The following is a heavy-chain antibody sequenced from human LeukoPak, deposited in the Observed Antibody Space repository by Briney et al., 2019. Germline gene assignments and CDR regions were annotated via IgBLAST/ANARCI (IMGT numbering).Heavy chain of an antibody. D-gene: IGHD6-13*01. CDR3: ARGPRSESIAAAGKFDC. CDR2: IIPIFGTA. V-gene: IGHV1-69*05. Sequence: SVKVSCKASGGTFSSYAISWVRQAPGQGLEWMGGIIPIFGTANYAQKFQGRVTITTDESTSTAYMELSSLRSEDTAVYYCARGPRSESIAAAGKFDCWGQGTLVTVSS. J-gene: IGHJ4*02. CDR1: GGTFSSYA.